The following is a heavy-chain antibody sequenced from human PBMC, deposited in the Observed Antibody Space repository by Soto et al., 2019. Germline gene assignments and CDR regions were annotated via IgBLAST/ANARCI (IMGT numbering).Heavy chain of an antibody. CDR2: IYPGDSDT. CDR1: GCSFISYW. Sequence: PGESLKISCKGSGCSFISYWIGWVRQMPGKGLEWMGIIYPGDSDTRYSPSFQGQVTISADKSISTAYLQWSSLKASDTAMYYCASSPYQFDWLRADAFDIWGQGTMVTVSS. V-gene: IGHV5-51*01. CDR3: ASSPYQFDWLRADAFDI. J-gene: IGHJ3*02. D-gene: IGHD3-9*01.